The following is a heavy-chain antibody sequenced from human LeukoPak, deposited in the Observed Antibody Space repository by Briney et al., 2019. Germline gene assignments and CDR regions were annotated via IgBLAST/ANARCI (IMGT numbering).Heavy chain of an antibody. J-gene: IGHJ6*02. CDR1: GYTFTGYY. CDR3: ARDIVVVPAAILRGLRYYYYYGMDV. V-gene: IGHV1-2*02. CDR2: INPNSGGT. D-gene: IGHD2-2*02. Sequence: ASVKVSCKASGYTFTGYYMHWVRQAPGQGLEWMGWINPNSGGTNYAQKFQGRVTMTRDTSISTAYMELSRLRSDDTAVYYCARDIVVVPAAILRGLRYYYYYGMDVWGQGTTVTVSS.